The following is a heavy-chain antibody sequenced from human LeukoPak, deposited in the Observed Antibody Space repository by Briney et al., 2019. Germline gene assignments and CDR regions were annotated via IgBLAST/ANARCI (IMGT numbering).Heavy chain of an antibody. CDR3: AKDGGYYYDSSGYLY. V-gene: IGHV3-30*18. Sequence: HPGGSLRLSCAASGFTFSSYGLHWVRQAPGKGLEWVAVISYDGSNKHYADSVKGRYTISRDNSKNTLYLQMNSLRAEDTAVYYCAKDGGYYYDSSGYLYWGQGTLVTVSS. J-gene: IGHJ4*02. D-gene: IGHD3-22*01. CDR1: GFTFSSYG. CDR2: ISYDGSNK.